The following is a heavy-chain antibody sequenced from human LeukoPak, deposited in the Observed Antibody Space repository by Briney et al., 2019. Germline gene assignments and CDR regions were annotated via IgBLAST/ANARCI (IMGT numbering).Heavy chain of an antibody. D-gene: IGHD2-2*01. CDR3: VRQGGQMGDIVVVPAATSFDY. Sequence: GGSLRLSCAASGFTFTTYAMTWVRQAPGKGLEWVSAISGRGDYIYYADSVKGRFTFSRDNSKSTLYLQMNSLRVEDTALYYCVRQGGQMGDIVVVPAATSFDYWGQGTLVTVSS. V-gene: IGHV3-23*01. CDR1: GFTFTTYA. J-gene: IGHJ4*02. CDR2: ISGRGDYI.